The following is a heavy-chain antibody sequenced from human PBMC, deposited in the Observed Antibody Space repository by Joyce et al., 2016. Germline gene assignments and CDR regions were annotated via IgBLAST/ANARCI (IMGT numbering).Heavy chain of an antibody. D-gene: IGHD3-22*01. Sequence: QVQLVESGGGVVQPGRSLRLSCAASGFTFSSYGMHWVRQAPGKGLEWVEVIWDDGSNKYYADSVQGRFSISRDNSKNTVSLQMNSLRAEDTAVYYCARENSDTSDYGGIAIWGQGTMVTVSS. CDR3: ARENSDTSDYGGIAI. CDR2: IWDDGSNK. V-gene: IGHV3-33*01. J-gene: IGHJ3*02. CDR1: GFTFSSYG.